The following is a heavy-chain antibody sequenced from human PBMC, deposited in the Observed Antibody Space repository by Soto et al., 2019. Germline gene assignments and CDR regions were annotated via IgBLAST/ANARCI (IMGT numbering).Heavy chain of an antibody. CDR1: GGSLIGNY. J-gene: IGHJ6*02. CDR2: INHSGST. D-gene: IGHD2-2*01. CDR3: AVSRDGYSMDV. V-gene: IGHV4-34*09. Sequence: PSETLSLTCAVYGGSLIGNYWTWVRQPPGKGLEWIGEINHSGSTNYNPSLKSRVTISVDTSKDQFSLKLSSVTAADTAVYYCAVSRDGYSMDVWGQGTTVTVSS.